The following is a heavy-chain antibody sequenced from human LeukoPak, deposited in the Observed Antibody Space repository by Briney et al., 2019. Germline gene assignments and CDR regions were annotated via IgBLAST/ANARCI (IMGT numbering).Heavy chain of an antibody. V-gene: IGHV3-9*01. CDR1: GFTFDDYA. J-gene: IGHJ3*02. CDR3: AKDILPGIVVVPAATFGAFDI. D-gene: IGHD2-2*01. CDR2: ISWNSGSI. Sequence: GGSLRLSCAASGFTFDDYAMHWVRQAPGKGLEWVSGISWNSGSIGYADSVKGRFTISRDNAKNSLYLQMNSLGAEDTALYYCAKDILPGIVVVPAATFGAFDIWGQGTMVTVSS.